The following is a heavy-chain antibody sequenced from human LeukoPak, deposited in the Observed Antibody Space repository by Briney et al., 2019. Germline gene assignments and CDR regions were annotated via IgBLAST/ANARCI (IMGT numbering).Heavy chain of an antibody. Sequence: SETLSLTCTVSGGSISSSSYYWAWIRQPPGKGLEWIASIYYSGSTYYNPSLKSRVTISVDTSKNQFSLKLSSVTAADTAVYYCAREGYSYGYRWFDPWGQGTLVTVSS. V-gene: IGHV4-39*07. CDR3: AREGYSYGYRWFDP. D-gene: IGHD5-18*01. CDR2: IYYSGST. J-gene: IGHJ5*02. CDR1: GGSISSSSYY.